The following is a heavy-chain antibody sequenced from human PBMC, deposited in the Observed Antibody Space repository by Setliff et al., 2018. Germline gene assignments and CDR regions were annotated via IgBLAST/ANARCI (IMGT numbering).Heavy chain of an antibody. CDR1: GFSFRSYA. V-gene: IGHV3-64*01. CDR2: ISSYGSST. Sequence: LRLSCAASGFSFRSYAMHWVRQAPGRGLEYVSSISSYGSSTYYAKSLKGGFIISRDNSKSMLFLQMDSLRHGDMGVYYCVRGSYDDEDYREYFRHWGQGVLVTVSS. D-gene: IGHD3-22*01. J-gene: IGHJ1*01. CDR3: VRGSYDDEDYREYFRH.